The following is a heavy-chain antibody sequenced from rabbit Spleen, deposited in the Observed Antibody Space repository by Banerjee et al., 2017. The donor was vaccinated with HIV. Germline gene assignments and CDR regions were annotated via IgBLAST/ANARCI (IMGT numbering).Heavy chain of an antibody. V-gene: IGHV1S45*01. J-gene: IGHJ3*01. Sequence: QEQLVESGGGLVQPEGSLTLTCTASGFSFRSGYDMCWVRQAPGKGLEWIGCVYVGNSGSTYCASWAKGRFSISKTSSTTVTMQLSSLTAADTATYFCARDAGSSFSSYGMDLWGQGTLVTVS. CDR2: VYVGNSGST. CDR1: GFSFRSGYD. CDR3: ARDAGSSFSSYGMDL. D-gene: IGHD8-1*01.